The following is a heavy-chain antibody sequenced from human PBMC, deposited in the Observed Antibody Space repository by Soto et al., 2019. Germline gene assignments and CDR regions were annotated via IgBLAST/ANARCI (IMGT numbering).Heavy chain of an antibody. CDR1: GFSVSSYG. Sequence: LRLSCAVSGFSVSSYGMSWVRQAPGKGLEWVSTISGSGRTYYADSVKGRFTISRDNSKDTLYLQMNSLRAEDTAIYYCAKDRSGFHYYGMDVWGQGTTVTVSS. CDR2: ISGSGRT. V-gene: IGHV3-23*01. J-gene: IGHJ6*02. D-gene: IGHD3-22*01. CDR3: AKDRSGFHYYGMDV.